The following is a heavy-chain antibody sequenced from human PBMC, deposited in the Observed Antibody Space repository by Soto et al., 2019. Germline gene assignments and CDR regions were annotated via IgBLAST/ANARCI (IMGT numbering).Heavy chain of an antibody. CDR1: GLSVSNNH. J-gene: IGHJ4*02. D-gene: IGHD1-1*01. Sequence: VQLVESGGGLIQPGGSLRLSCAASGLSVSNNHMTWVRQAPGKGLEWVSLIHGGGSAYYADSVKGRFTISRDNSKNTLYLQMDSLRAEHTAIYYGAGRLTTAASRDYWGQGTLVTVSS. V-gene: IGHV3-53*01. CDR3: AGRLTTAASRDY. CDR2: IHGGGSA.